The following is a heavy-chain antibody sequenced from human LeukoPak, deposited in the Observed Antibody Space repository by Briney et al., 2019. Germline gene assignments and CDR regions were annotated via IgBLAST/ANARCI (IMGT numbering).Heavy chain of an antibody. CDR2: IVVGSGNT. CDR3: AAAGYCSSPSSPPSSYYGMAF. CDR1: GFTFTSSA. J-gene: IGHJ6*02. V-gene: IGHV1-58*02. Sequence: SVKVSCKASGFTFTSSAMQWVRQARGQRLEWIGWIVVGSGNTNYAQKFQERVTITRDMSTSTAYMELSSLRSEDTALYYCAAAGYCSSPSSPPSSYYGMAFWGQGTTFTVSS. D-gene: IGHD2-2*01.